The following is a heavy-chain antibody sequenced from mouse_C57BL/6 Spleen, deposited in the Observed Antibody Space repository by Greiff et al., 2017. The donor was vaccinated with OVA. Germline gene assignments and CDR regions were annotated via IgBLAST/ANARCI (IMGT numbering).Heavy chain of an antibody. Sequence: VQLQQPGAELVKPGASVKLSCKASGYTFTSYWMHWVKQRPGQGLEWIGMIHPDSGSTNYNEKFKSKATLTVDKSSSTAYMQLSSLTSEDSVVYYCARYGYSFAYWGQGTLVTVSA. CDR1: GYTFTSYW. CDR3: ARYGYSFAY. D-gene: IGHD2-3*01. J-gene: IGHJ3*01. CDR2: IHPDSGST. V-gene: IGHV1-64*01.